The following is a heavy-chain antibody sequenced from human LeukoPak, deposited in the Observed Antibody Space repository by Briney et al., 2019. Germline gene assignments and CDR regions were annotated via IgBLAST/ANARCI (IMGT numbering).Heavy chain of an antibody. J-gene: IGHJ2*01. CDR1: GFTFSSYA. V-gene: IGHV3-23*01. CDR3: ARLQRRDGSDYWYFDL. D-gene: IGHD5-24*01. Sequence: GGSLRLSCAASGFTFSSYAMSWVRQAPGKGLEWVSGISGSGTSTYYADSVKGRFTISRDNSKNTLYLQVNSLSAEDTAVYSCARLQRRDGSDYWYFDLWGRGTLVTVSS. CDR2: ISGSGTST.